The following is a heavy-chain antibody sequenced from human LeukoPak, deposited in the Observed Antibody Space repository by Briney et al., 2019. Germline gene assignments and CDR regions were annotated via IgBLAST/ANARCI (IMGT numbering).Heavy chain of an antibody. D-gene: IGHD2-2*01. Sequence: PGGSLGLSCAASGFTFSSYAMSWVRQAPGKGLEWVSAISASGGSTYYADSVKGRFTISRDNSQNTLYLQVNSLRAEDTAVYYCAKGLVPAAIRVVDYWGQGTLVTVSS. CDR1: GFTFSSYA. CDR3: AKGLVPAAIRVVDY. CDR2: ISASGGST. J-gene: IGHJ4*02. V-gene: IGHV3-23*01.